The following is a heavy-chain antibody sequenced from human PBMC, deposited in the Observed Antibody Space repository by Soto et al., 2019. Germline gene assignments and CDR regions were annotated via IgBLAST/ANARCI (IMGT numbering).Heavy chain of an antibody. Sequence: QVPLVQSGAEVKKPGASVKVSCKASGYTFTSYGISWVRQAPGQGLEWMGWISAYNGNTNYAQKLQGRVTMTTDTSTSTAYMELRSLRSDDTAVYYCATNQEVYSSGWYSSVGAFDIWGQGTMVTVSS. D-gene: IGHD6-19*01. V-gene: IGHV1-18*01. CDR2: ISAYNGNT. CDR3: ATNQEVYSSGWYSSVGAFDI. CDR1: GYTFTSYG. J-gene: IGHJ3*02.